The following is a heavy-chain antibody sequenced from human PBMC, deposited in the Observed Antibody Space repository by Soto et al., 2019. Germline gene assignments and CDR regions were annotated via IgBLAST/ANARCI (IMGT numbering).Heavy chain of an antibody. Sequence: PGGSLRLSCAASGFSFSDYYMTWIRQAPGKGLEWVSYISSSGGTKYHADSVKGRFTISRDNAKNSLYLQMNSLRAEDTAVYYCARGYSRSSTYNWFDTWGQGTLVTVSS. J-gene: IGHJ5*02. CDR1: GFSFSDYY. V-gene: IGHV3-11*01. CDR3: ARGYSRSSTYNWFDT. CDR2: ISSSGGTK. D-gene: IGHD6-13*01.